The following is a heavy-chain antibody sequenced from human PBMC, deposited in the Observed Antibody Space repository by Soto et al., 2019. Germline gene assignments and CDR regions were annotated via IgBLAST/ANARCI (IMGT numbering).Heavy chain of an antibody. Sequence: TLSLTCSVSGRSISEINSYWGWIRQTPGEGLEWIGTIHHTGSTYYNPSLKSRVIISLDTSKNQFSLKLSSVTAADTAVYYCARDLGGIAMEYYYYYGMDVWGQGTTVTVSS. D-gene: IGHD3-16*01. J-gene: IGHJ6*02. CDR3: ARDLGGIAMEYYYYYGMDV. V-gene: IGHV4-39*07. CDR1: GRSISEINSY. CDR2: IHHTGST.